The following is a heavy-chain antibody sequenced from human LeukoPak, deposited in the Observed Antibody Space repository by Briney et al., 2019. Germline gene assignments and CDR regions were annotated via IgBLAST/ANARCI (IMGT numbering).Heavy chain of an antibody. CDR3: ASASESFDY. J-gene: IGHJ4*02. CDR1: GGTFSSYA. CDR2: IIPIFGIA. Sequence: GASVTVSCKASGGTFSSYAISWVRQAPGQGLEWMGRIIPIFGIANYAQKFQGRVTITADKSTSTAYMELSSLRSEDTAVYYCASASESFDYWGQGTLVTVSS. V-gene: IGHV1-69*04.